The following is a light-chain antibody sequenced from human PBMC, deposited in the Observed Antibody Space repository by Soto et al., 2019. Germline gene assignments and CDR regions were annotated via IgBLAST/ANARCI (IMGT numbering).Light chain of an antibody. CDR2: GAS. Sequence: EIVMTQSPATLSVPPGERATLSCRASQSVSSNFAWYQQKPGQAPRLLIYGASTRATGIPARFSGSGSGTEFTLPISSLQYEDFAVYYCQQYNNWPYTFGQGTKLEIK. CDR3: QQYNNWPYT. J-gene: IGKJ2*01. CDR1: QSVSSN. V-gene: IGKV3-15*01.